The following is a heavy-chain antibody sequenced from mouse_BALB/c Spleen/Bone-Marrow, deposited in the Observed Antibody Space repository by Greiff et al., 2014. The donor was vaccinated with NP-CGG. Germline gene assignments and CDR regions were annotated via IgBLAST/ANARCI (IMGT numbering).Heavy chain of an antibody. Sequence: VQLQQSGPELEKPGASVKISCKASGYSFTDSNMNWVKQSNGKNLEWIGNIDPYYGGTSYSQKFKGKATLTVDKSSSTAYMQLRSLTSEDSAVYYCAKKDYGSSSFDYWGHGTTLTVSS. CDR2: IDPYYGGT. D-gene: IGHD1-1*01. CDR3: AKKDYGSSSFDY. J-gene: IGHJ2*01. CDR1: GYSFTDSN. V-gene: IGHV1-39*01.